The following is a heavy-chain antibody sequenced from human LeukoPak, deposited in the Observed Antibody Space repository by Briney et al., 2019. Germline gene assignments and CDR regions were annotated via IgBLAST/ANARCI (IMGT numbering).Heavy chain of an antibody. J-gene: IGHJ3*02. CDR3: ARVRAIWDAFDI. D-gene: IGHD3-3*01. Sequence: SETLSLTCTVSGGSISSYYWSWIRQPPGKGLEWIGYIYYSGSTNYNPSLKSRVTISVDTSKNQFSLKQSSVTAADTAVYYCARVRAIWDAFDIWGQGTMVTVSS. CDR1: GGSISSYY. CDR2: IYYSGST. V-gene: IGHV4-59*01.